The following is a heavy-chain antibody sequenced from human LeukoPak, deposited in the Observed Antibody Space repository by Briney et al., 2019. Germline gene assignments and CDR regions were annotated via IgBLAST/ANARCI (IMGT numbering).Heavy chain of an antibody. CDR2: INYSGST. J-gene: IGHJ4*02. D-gene: IGHD1-26*01. V-gene: IGHV4-59*01. Sequence: PSETLSLTCTISGDSTNTYFWSWIRQPPGKGLEWIGYINYSGSTNYNPSLKSRVTISVDTSEKQFYLKLSSVTAADTAVYYCARRSGSYYDYWGQGTLVTVSS. CDR3: ARRSGSYYDY. CDR1: GDSTNTYF.